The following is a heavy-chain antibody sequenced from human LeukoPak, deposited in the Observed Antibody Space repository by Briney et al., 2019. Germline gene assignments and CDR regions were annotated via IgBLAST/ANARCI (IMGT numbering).Heavy chain of an antibody. CDR2: INPSSGAT. CDR1: GYGFTDYY. V-gene: IGHV1-2*02. J-gene: IGHJ5*02. D-gene: IGHD6-6*01. Sequence: ASLTVSCQASGYGFTDYYIHWIRQAPGQGVEWMGWINPSSGATIYAQKFQGRVTMTRDIFSATAYMEINSLVSDDTAVYYCARGWQINSSGGFVDPWGQGTLVTVSS. CDR3: ARGWQINSSGGFVDP.